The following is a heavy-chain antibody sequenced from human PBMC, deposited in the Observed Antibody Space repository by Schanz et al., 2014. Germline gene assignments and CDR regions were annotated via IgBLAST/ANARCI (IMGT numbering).Heavy chain of an antibody. V-gene: IGHV1-69*04. CDR3: ARDFSAYVGNYFDY. CDR1: GYDFHIYA. D-gene: IGHD5-12*01. Sequence: GPEVKKPGASVTVSCKASGYDFHIYAYSWVRQAPGQGLEWMGRIIPILGIANYAQKFQGRVTMTRDTSTSTSYMELTSLRFDDTAVYYCARDFSAYVGNYFDYWGQGTLVTVSS. CDR2: IIPILGIA. J-gene: IGHJ4*02.